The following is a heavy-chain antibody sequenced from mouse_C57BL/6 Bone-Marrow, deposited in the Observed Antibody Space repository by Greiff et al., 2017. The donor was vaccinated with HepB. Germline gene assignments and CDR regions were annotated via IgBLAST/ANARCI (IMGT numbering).Heavy chain of an antibody. CDR2: IDPENGDT. D-gene: IGHD1-1*01. J-gene: IGHJ2*01. V-gene: IGHV14-4*01. Sequence: VQLQHSGAELVRPGASVKLSCTASGFNIKDDYMHWVKQRPEQGLEWIGWIDPENGDTEYASKFQGKATIPADTSSNTAYLQLSSLTSEDTAVYYCTTTVVAPTFYFDYWGQGTTLTVSS. CDR1: GFNIKDDY. CDR3: TTTVVAPTFYFDY.